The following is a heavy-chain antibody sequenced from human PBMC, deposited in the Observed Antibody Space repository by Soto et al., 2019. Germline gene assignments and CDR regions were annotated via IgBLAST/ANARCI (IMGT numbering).Heavy chain of an antibody. V-gene: IGHV1-8*01. CDR3: AREDIVVVVAATRGAYYYGMDV. J-gene: IGHJ6*02. CDR2: MNPNSGNT. CDR1: GYTFTSYD. Sequence: ASVKVSCKASGYTFTSYDINWVRQVTGQGLEWMGWMNPNSGNTGYAQKFQGRVTMTRNTSISTAYMELSSLRSEDTAVYYCAREDIVVVVAATRGAYYYGMDVWGQGTTVTVSS. D-gene: IGHD2-15*01.